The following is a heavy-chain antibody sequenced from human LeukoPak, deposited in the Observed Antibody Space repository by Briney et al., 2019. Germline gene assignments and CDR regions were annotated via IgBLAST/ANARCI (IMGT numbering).Heavy chain of an antibody. Sequence: ASVMVSCKASGYTFTSYDINWVRQATGQGLEWMGWMNPNSGNTGYAQKFQGRVTMTRNTSISTAYMELSSLRSEDTAVYYCARGLVTVDAFDIWGQGTMVTVSS. CDR2: MNPNSGNT. D-gene: IGHD2-8*02. J-gene: IGHJ3*02. CDR1: GYTFTSYD. CDR3: ARGLVTVDAFDI. V-gene: IGHV1-8*01.